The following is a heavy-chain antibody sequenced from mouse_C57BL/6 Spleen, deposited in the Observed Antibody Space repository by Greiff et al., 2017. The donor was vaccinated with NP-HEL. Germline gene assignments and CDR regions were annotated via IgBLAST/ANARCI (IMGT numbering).Heavy chain of an antibody. V-gene: IGHV1-55*01. Sequence: VQLQQPGAELVKPGASVKMSCKASGYTFTSYWITWVKQRPGQGLEWIGDIYPGSGSTNYNEKFKSKATLTVDTSSSTAYMQLSSLTSEDSAVYYCARVYYYGSSFDYWGQGTTLTVSS. CDR1: GYTFTSYW. J-gene: IGHJ2*01. D-gene: IGHD1-1*01. CDR3: ARVYYYGSSFDY. CDR2: IYPGSGST.